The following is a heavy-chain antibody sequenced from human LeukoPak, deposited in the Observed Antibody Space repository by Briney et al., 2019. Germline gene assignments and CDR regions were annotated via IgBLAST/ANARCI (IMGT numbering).Heavy chain of an antibody. CDR2: ISYDGINK. Sequence: GESLRLSCAAFGFAFSSYGMHWVRQAPGKGLEWVAVISYDGINKYYADSVKGRFTISRDNSKNTLYLQMNSLRAEDTAVYYCAKAHGDYNIIDYWGQGTLVTVSS. D-gene: IGHD4-17*01. J-gene: IGHJ4*02. CDR1: GFAFSSYG. CDR3: AKAHGDYNIIDY. V-gene: IGHV3-30*18.